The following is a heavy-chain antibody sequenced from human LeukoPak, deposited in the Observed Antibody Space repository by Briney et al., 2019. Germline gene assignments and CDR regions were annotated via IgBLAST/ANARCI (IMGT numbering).Heavy chain of an antibody. J-gene: IGHJ4*02. CDR1: GFTFSSYS. V-gene: IGHV3-21*01. CDR2: ISSSSSYI. D-gene: IGHD6-19*01. CDR3: ARGSSGWYY. Sequence: GGSLRLSCAASGFTFSSYSMNWVRQAPGKGLEWVSSISSSSSYIYYEDSVKGRFTISRDNAKNSLYLQMNSLRAEDTAVYYCARGSSGWYYWGQGTLVTVSS.